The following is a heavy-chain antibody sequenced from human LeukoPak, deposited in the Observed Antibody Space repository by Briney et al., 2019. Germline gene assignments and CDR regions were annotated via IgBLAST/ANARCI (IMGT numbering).Heavy chain of an antibody. CDR1: GSSLTELS. CDR2: FDVIDAKT. J-gene: IGHJ4*02. CDR3: AAGRPYSLLDY. D-gene: IGHD5-18*01. Sequence: ASVKVSCTVSGSSLTELSLYWVRQAPGKGLEWMGGFDVIDAKTFYAQKFQGRVTMTEDSSTDTAYMELSSLRSDDTAFYYCAAGRPYSLLDYWRQGTLLTVSS. V-gene: IGHV1-24*01.